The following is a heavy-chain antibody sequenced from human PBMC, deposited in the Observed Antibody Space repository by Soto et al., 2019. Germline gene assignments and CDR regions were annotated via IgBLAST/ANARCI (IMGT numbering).Heavy chain of an antibody. CDR1: GFTFSSYE. CDR3: ARETHFIDY. CDR2: ISSTGTSM. J-gene: IGHJ4*02. V-gene: IGHV3-48*03. Sequence: EVQLLESGGDLVQPGGSLRLSCAASGFTFSSYEMNWVRQAPGKGLEWVSYISSTGTSMDYADSVKGRFTISRDNAKNSLFLQLNSLRDEDTAVYYCARETHFIDYWGQGTLVSVSA.